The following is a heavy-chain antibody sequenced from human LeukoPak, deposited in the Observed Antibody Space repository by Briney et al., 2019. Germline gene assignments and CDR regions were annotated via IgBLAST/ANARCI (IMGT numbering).Heavy chain of an antibody. Sequence: ASVKVSCKASGYTFTGYYMHWVRQAPGQGLEWMGWINPNSGGTNYAQKFQGRVTMTRNTSISTAYMELSSLRSEDTAVYYCARSSSSWPSYYYYYGMDVWGQGTTVTVSS. D-gene: IGHD6-13*01. J-gene: IGHJ6*02. CDR2: INPNSGGT. CDR1: GYTFTGYY. V-gene: IGHV1-2*02. CDR3: ARSSSSWPSYYYYYGMDV.